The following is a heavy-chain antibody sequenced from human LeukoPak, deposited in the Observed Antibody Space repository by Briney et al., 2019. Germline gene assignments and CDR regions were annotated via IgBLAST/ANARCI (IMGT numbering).Heavy chain of an antibody. CDR3: AKDLHQVFDI. Sequence: PGGSLRVSRAASGFTLGSYGMHWVRQAPGKGLEWVSFIRDDGSNKYYVDSVKGRFTVSRDDSKDTLYLQLNSLRPEDTAVYYCAKDLHQVFDIWGQGTMVTVSS. D-gene: IGHD2-2*01. CDR1: GFTLGSYG. J-gene: IGHJ3*02. CDR2: IRDDGSNK. V-gene: IGHV3-30*02.